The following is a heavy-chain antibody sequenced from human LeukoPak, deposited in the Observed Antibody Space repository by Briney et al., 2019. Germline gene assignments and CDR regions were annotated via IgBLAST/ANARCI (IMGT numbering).Heavy chain of an antibody. J-gene: IGHJ6*03. CDR2: IYYSGST. CDR1: GGSISSGDYY. V-gene: IGHV4-30-4*08. Sequence: PSETLSLTCTVSGGSISSGDYYWSWIRQPPGKGLEWIGYIYYSGSTYYNPSLKSRVTISVDTSKNQFSLKLSSVTAADTAVYYCARSAYYYDSRRGDYYYMDVWGKGTTVTVSS. D-gene: IGHD3-22*01. CDR3: ARSAYYYDSRRGDYYYMDV.